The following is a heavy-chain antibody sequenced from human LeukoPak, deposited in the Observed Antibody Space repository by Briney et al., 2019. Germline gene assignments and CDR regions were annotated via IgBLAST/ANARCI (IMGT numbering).Heavy chain of an antibody. CDR2: IYTSGST. V-gene: IGHV4-61*02. Sequence: PSQTLSLTCTVSGGSISSGSYYWSWIWQPAGKGLEWIGRIYTSGSTNYNPSLKCRVTISVDTSKNQFSLKLSSVTAADTAMYYCATYYYESGGYYPVFDYWGLGNLVTVSS. J-gene: IGHJ4*02. CDR3: ATYYYESGGYYPVFDY. D-gene: IGHD3-22*01. CDR1: GGSISSGSYY.